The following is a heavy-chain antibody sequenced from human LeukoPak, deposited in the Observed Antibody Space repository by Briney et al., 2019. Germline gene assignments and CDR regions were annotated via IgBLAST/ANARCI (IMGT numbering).Heavy chain of an antibody. CDR2: ISSSGSTI. CDR1: GFTFSDYY. Sequence: GGSLRLSCAASGFTFSDYYMSWIRQAPGKGLEGVSYISSSGSTIYYADSVKGRFTISRDNAKNSLYLQMNSLRAEETAVYYCAREGRGSNYGYQYYSMDVWGKGPTVTVSS. CDR3: AREGRGSNYGYQYYSMDV. V-gene: IGHV3-11*01. J-gene: IGHJ6*03. D-gene: IGHD4-11*01.